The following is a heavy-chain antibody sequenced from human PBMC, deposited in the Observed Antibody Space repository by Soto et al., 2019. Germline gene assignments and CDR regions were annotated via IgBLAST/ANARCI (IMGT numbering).Heavy chain of an antibody. CDR3: ARVSGIAARPFDY. CDR1: GFTFSSYW. Sequence: EVQLVESGGGLVQPGGSLRLSCAASGFTFSSYWMHWVRQAPGKGLVWVSRINSDGSSTSYADSVKGRVTISRDNAKNTLYLQMNSLRAEDTAVYYCARVSGIAARPFDYWGQGTLVTVSS. CDR2: INSDGSST. J-gene: IGHJ4*02. V-gene: IGHV3-74*01. D-gene: IGHD6-6*01.